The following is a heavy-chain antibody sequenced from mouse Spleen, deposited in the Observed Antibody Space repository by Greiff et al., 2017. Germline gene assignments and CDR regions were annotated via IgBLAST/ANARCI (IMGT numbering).Heavy chain of an antibody. D-gene: IGHD4-1*02. Sequence: EVQLVESGGGLVKPGGSLKLSCAASGFTFSSYTMSWVRQTPAKRLEWVATISSGGGNTYYPDSVKGRFTISRDNARNTLYLQMSSLRSEDTAMYYCASQLGQDYWGQGTTLTVSS. J-gene: IGHJ2*01. CDR3: ASQLGQDY. CDR1: GFTFSSYT. CDR2: ISSGGGNT. V-gene: IGHV5-9*04.